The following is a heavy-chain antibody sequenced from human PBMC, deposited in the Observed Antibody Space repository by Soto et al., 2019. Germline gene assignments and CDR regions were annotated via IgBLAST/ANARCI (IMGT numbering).Heavy chain of an antibody. V-gene: IGHV4-30-4*01. D-gene: IGHD6-25*01. CDR3: ARETSAANYGMDV. J-gene: IGHJ6*02. CDR1: GGSISSGDYY. Sequence: QVQLQESGPGLVKPSQTLSLTCTVSGGSISSGDYYWGWIRQPPGKGLEWIGYIYYSGSTYYNPSLMSRVTISANTAKNLYSRKLSSVTAADTAGDYCARETSAANYGMDVWGQGTTVTVSS. CDR2: IYYSGST.